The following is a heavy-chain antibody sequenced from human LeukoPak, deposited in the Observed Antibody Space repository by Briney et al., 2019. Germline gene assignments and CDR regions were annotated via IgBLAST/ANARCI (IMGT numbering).Heavy chain of an antibody. CDR3: ARVVRGAAAGNNWFDP. D-gene: IGHD6-13*01. Sequence: ASVKVSCKASGYTFTGYYMHWVRQAPGQGLEWMGWINPNSGGTNYAQKFQGRVTMTRDKSISTAYMELSRLRSDDTAVYYCARVVRGAAAGNNWFDPWGQGTLVTVSS. CDR2: INPNSGGT. CDR1: GYTFTGYY. J-gene: IGHJ5*02. V-gene: IGHV1-2*02.